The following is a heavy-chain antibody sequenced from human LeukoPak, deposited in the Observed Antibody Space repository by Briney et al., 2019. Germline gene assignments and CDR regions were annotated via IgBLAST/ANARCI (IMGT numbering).Heavy chain of an antibody. D-gene: IGHD4/OR15-4a*01. J-gene: IGHJ4*02. CDR3: VRDDDYYSVDY. V-gene: IGHV3-74*01. CDR2: IKSDGTYS. Sequence: PGGSLRLSCAASGFTFSSHWMHWVRQAPGKGLVCVARIKSDGTYSDYGGAVRGRFTISRDNAKDTLYPQMNSLRAEDTAIYYCVRDDDYYSVDYWGQGTLVTVSS. CDR1: GFTFSSHW.